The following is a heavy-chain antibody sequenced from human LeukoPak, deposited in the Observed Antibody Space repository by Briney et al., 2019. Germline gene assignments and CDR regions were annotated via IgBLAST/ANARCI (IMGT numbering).Heavy chain of an antibody. CDR1: GFTFSSYG. CDR3: AKGYYDSSGLDAFDI. J-gene: IGHJ3*02. CDR2: IWYDGSNK. V-gene: IGHV3-33*06. Sequence: RGSLRLSCAASGFTFSSYGMHWVRQAPGKGLEWVAVIWYDGSNKYYADSAKGRFTISRDNSKNTLYLQMNSLRAEDTAVYYCAKGYYDSSGLDAFDIWGQGTMVTVSS. D-gene: IGHD3-22*01.